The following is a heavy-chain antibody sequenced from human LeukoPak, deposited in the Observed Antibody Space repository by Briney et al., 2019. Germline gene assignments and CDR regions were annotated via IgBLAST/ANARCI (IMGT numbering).Heavy chain of an antibody. D-gene: IGHD1-20*01. Sequence: VASVKVSCKASGYTFTGYYMHWVRQAPGQGLEWMGWINPNSGGTNYAQKFQGRVTMTRDTSISTAYMELSSLRSEDTAVYYCATGRNWNDLYFDYWGQGTLVTVSS. CDR1: GYTFTGYY. V-gene: IGHV1-2*02. J-gene: IGHJ4*02. CDR3: ATGRNWNDLYFDY. CDR2: INPNSGGT.